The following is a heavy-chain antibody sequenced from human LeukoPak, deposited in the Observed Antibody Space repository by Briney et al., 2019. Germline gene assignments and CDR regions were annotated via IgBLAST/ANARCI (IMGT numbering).Heavy chain of an antibody. Sequence: GGSLRLSCAASGFTVSSNYMSWVRQAPGKGLEWVANIKQDGSEKYYVDSVEGRFTISRDNAKNSLYLQMNSLRAEDTAVYYCARRGGYGDSYWYFDLWGRGTLVTVSS. CDR3: ARRGGYGDSYWYFDL. J-gene: IGHJ2*01. D-gene: IGHD4-17*01. V-gene: IGHV3-7*01. CDR1: GFTVSSNY. CDR2: IKQDGSEK.